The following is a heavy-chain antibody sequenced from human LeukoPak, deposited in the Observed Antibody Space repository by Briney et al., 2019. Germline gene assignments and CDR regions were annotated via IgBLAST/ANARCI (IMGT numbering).Heavy chain of an antibody. CDR1: GYTFTTYD. J-gene: IGHJ4*02. CDR3: ARGLGDYNTDWFPVSAY. D-gene: IGHD3-9*01. V-gene: IGHV1-8*01. CDR2: MNPDSGDT. Sequence: GASVKVSCKTSGYTFTTYDMTWVRQATGQGLEWMGWMNPDSGDTGYAQKFQGRVTMTRGTSISTTYMELSSLGFEDTAIYYCARGLGDYNTDWFPVSAYWGQGTLVTVSS.